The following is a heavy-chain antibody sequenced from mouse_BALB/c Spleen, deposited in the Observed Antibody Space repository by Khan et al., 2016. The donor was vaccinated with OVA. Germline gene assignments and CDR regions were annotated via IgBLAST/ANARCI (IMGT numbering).Heavy chain of an antibody. J-gene: IGHJ2*01. CDR1: GYSITSDYA. Sequence: EVKLEESGPGLVKPSQSLSLTCTVTGYSITSDYACNWIRQFPGNKLEWMAYISYSGNTNYNPSLKSRISVTRDTSKNQIYLQLNYVTAEDTATYYCARVDGGDFDYWGQGTTLTV. D-gene: IGHD2-3*01. CDR3: ARVDGGDFDY. CDR2: ISYSGNT. V-gene: IGHV3-2*02.